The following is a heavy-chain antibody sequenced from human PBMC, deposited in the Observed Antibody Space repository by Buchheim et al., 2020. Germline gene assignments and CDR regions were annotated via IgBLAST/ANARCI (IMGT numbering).Heavy chain of an antibody. V-gene: IGHV3-74*01. CDR3: AREGESSGSYSQGY. D-gene: IGHD1-26*01. CDR1: GFTFSRYW. CDR2: SNSDGSNT. J-gene: IGHJ4*02. Sequence: EVQLVESGGGLVQPGGSLRLSCAASGFTFSRYWMHWVRQAPGKGLGWVSRSNSDGSNTNYADSVKGRCTISRAKAKNTLDVQMNSLRAEDTAVYYCAREGESSGSYSQGYWGQGTL.